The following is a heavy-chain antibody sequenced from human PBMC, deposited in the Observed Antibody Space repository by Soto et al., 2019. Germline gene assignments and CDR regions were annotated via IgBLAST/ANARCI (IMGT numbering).Heavy chain of an antibody. V-gene: IGHV3-23*01. CDR3: APPDFSSGYYSPWFDP. J-gene: IGHJ5*02. Sequence: GGSLRLAYWTAGFTLSSYAMSWRRQAPGKGLEWVSAISGSGGSTYYADSVKGRFTISRDNSKNTLYLQMNSLRAEDTAVYYCAPPDFSSGYYSPWFDPWGQGTLVTVSS. CDR2: ISGSGGST. D-gene: IGHD3-3*01. CDR1: GFTLSSYA.